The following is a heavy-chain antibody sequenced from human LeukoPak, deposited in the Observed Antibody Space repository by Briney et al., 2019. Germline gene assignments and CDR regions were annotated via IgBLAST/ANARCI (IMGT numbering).Heavy chain of an antibody. CDR2: IYYSGST. CDR3: ARGGSSSSPYYYYYYMDV. D-gene: IGHD6-6*01. J-gene: IGHJ6*03. Sequence: SETLSLTCTVSGGSISSGDYYWSWIRQPPGKGLEWIGYIYYSGSTYYNPSLKSRVTISVDTSKNQFSLKLSSVTAADTAVYYCARGGSSSSPYYYYYYMDVWGKGTRSPSP. V-gene: IGHV4-30-4*08. CDR1: GGSISSGDYY.